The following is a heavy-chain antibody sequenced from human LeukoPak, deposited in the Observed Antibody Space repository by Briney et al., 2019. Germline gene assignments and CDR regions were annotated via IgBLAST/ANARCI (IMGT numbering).Heavy chain of an antibody. CDR1: GFTFSGSA. J-gene: IGHJ4*02. V-gene: IGHV3-73*01. Sequence: GGSLRLSCAASGFTFSGSAMHWVRQASGKGLEWVGRIRSKANSYATAYAASVKGRFTISRDDSKNAAYLQMNSLKTEDTAVYYCTRLAHDVDYWGQGTLVTVSS. CDR2: IRSKANSYAT. CDR3: TRLAHDVDY. D-gene: IGHD3-16*01.